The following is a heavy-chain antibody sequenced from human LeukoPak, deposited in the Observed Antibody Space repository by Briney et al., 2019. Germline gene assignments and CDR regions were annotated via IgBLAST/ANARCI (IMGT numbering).Heavy chain of an antibody. V-gene: IGHV3-9*01. Sequence: GRSLRLSCEASGFSFDDYAMHWVRQAPGKGLEWVSGISWNSGHIGYADSVKGRFTISRENAKNSLYLQMNSLRAEDTAVYYCAREHRLGGYSSSWYEGTDFDYWGQGTLVTVSS. CDR1: GFSFDDYA. J-gene: IGHJ4*02. CDR2: ISWNSGHI. CDR3: AREHRLGGYSSSWYEGTDFDY. D-gene: IGHD6-13*01.